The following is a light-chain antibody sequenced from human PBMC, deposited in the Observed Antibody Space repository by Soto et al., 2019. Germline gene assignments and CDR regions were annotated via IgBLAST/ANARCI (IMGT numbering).Light chain of an antibody. J-gene: IGLJ1*01. CDR3: SSYTSSSLPYG. CDR2: DVS. CDR1: SSDGGGYNY. Sequence: QSALTQPASVSGSPGQSITISCTGTSSDGGGYNYVSWYQQHPGKAPKLMSYDVSNRTSGVSNRFSGSKTGNTASLTISGLQAEDEAKYYCSSYTSSSLPYGYGTVTKVTVI. V-gene: IGLV2-14*01.